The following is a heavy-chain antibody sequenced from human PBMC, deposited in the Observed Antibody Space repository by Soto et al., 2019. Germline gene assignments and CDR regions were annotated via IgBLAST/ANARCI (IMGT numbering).Heavy chain of an antibody. CDR2: ISAYNGNT. J-gene: IGHJ4*02. CDR1: GYTFTSYG. CDR3: AMPLGGNSSSWYDFDY. D-gene: IGHD6-13*01. V-gene: IGHV1-18*01. Sequence: ASVKVSCKASGYTFTSYGISWVRQAPGQGLEWMGWISAYNGNTNYAQKLQGRVTMTTDTSTSTAYMELRSLRSGDTAVYYCAMPLGGNSSSWYDFDYWGQGTLVTVSS.